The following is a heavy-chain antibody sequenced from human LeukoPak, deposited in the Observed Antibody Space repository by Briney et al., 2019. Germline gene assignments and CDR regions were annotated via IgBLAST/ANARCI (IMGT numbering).Heavy chain of an antibody. J-gene: IGHJ4*02. V-gene: IGHV1-46*01. Sequence: ASVKVSCKASGYTFTSYYMHWVRQAPGQGLEWMGIINPSGGRASYAQKFQGRVPMTRDTSTSTVYMDLSSLRSEDTAVYYCARQGRYYDSSGYDFDYWGQGTLVTVSS. CDR2: INPSGGRA. CDR3: ARQGRYYDSSGYDFDY. D-gene: IGHD3-22*01. CDR1: GYTFTSYY.